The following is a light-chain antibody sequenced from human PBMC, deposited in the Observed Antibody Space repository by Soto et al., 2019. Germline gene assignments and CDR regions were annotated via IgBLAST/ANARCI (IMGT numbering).Light chain of an antibody. V-gene: IGKV3-11*01. CDR2: QTS. J-gene: IGKJ1*01. CDR3: HQRQSWPRT. Sequence: EIVLTQSPATLSSFPGDRVTLSCRASHYINTRLAWYQHRPGQAPRLLVYQTSIRAAGIPAMFSASWSGTDFTLTISDVQPEYFALYYCHQRQSWPRTFGQGTKVDIK. CDR1: HYINTR.